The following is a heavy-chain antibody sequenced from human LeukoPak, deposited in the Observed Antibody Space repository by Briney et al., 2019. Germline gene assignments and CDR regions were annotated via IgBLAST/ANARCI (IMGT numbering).Heavy chain of an antibody. CDR3: VRSNCSSTSCYPDY. J-gene: IGHJ4*02. D-gene: IGHD2-2*01. V-gene: IGHV3-74*01. CDR2: INTDGSST. CDR1: GFTFSSNW. Sequence: GGSLRLSCAASGFTFSSNWMHWVRQAPGKGLVWVSRINTDGSSTFYADFVTGRFTISRDNAKNTLYLQMNSLRVEDTAVYYCVRSNCSSTSCYPDYWGQGTLVTVSS.